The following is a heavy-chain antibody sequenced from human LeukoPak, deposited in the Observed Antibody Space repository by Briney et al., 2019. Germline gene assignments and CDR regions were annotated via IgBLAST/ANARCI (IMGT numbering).Heavy chain of an antibody. CDR1: VDTFTIDY. J-gene: IGHJ6*03. Sequence: ASLKVSSEASVDTFTIDYIYSVRHTPGERLERRWVIKTIGGSTNSAQKFRGRVTMTRHTSTGTAYMELRSLRSEDTAVYYCARSGVPLKDYYYYMDVWGKGTTVTVSS. CDR2: IKTIGGST. V-gene: IGHV1-46*01. CDR3: ARSGVPLKDYYYYMDV. D-gene: IGHD2-2*01.